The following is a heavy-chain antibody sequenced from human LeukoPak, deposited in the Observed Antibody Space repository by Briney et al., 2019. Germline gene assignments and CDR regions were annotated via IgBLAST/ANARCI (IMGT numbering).Heavy chain of an antibody. CDR3: ASLRCSSTSCCTGYYGMDV. V-gene: IGHV4-31*03. CDR1: GGSISSGGYY. D-gene: IGHD2-2*02. Sequence: SETLSLTCTVSGGSISSGGYYWSWIRQHPGKGLEWIGYIYYSGSTYYNPSLKSRVTISVDTSKNQFSLKLSSVTAADTAVYYCASLRCSSTSCCTGYYGMDVWGQGTTVTVSS. J-gene: IGHJ6*02. CDR2: IYYSGST.